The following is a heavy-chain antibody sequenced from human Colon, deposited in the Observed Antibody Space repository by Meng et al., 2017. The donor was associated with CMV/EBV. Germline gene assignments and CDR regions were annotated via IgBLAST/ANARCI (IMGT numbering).Heavy chain of an antibody. CDR3: ARESGYGFLGSNYFDS. J-gene: IGHJ4*02. CDR1: GFSFSDHA. Sequence: GESLKISCAASGFSFSDHAMGWVRQAPGKGLDWVSAITGRSTDTFYADSVKGRFTIFRGNSNNTLYLQMSGLRAADTAVYYCARESGYGFLGSNYFDSWGQGALVTVSS. D-gene: IGHD3-9*01. CDR2: ITGRSTDT. V-gene: IGHV3-23*01.